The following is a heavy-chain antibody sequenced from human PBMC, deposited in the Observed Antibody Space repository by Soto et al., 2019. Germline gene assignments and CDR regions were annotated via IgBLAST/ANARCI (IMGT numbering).Heavy chain of an antibody. Sequence: EVQLVESGGGLVQPGGSLRLSCAASGFTVSSNYMSWVRQAPGKGPEWVSTIDSGDRAYYGDSVKGRFTISRDNSKNTLYLQMNSLRAEDTAVYYCASGYCRGGSCYPAYWGQGTLVTVSS. CDR2: IDSGDRA. J-gene: IGHJ4*02. CDR1: GFTVSSNY. CDR3: ASGYCRGGSCYPAY. V-gene: IGHV3-66*01. D-gene: IGHD2-15*01.